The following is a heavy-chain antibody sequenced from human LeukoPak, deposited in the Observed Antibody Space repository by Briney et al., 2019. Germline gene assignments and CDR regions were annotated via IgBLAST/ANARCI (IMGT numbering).Heavy chain of an antibody. CDR3: ARDFRFAVDY. Sequence: QPGGSLRLSCAASGFTFSSYTMNWVRQAPGKGLEWISCVGSSSSNIYYADSVKGRFTISRDNAKNSLYLQMNSLRDEDTAVYYCARDFRFAVDYWGQGTLVTVSS. J-gene: IGHJ4*02. CDR1: GFTFSSYT. CDR2: VGSSSSNI. V-gene: IGHV3-48*02.